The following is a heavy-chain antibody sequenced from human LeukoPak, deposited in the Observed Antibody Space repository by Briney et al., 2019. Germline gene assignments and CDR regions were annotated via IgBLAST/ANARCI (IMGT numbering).Heavy chain of an antibody. J-gene: IGHJ3*02. CDR2: TYYRSKWYN. CDR1: GDSVSSNSAA. CDR3: ASSWIVGEAFDI. V-gene: IGHV6-1*01. D-gene: IGHD3-22*01. Sequence: SPTLSLTCALSGDSVSSNSAAWTWIRQSPSRGLEWLGRTYYRSKWYNDYAVSVKSRITINPDTSKNQFSLQLNSVTPEDTAVYYCASSWIVGEAFDIWGQGTMVTVSS.